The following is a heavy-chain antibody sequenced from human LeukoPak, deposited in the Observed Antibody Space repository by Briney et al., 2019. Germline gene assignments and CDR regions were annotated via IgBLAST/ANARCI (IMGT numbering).Heavy chain of an antibody. CDR2: INPNSGGT. CDR3: ARAASSGWYWFDP. CDR1: GYTFTGYY. Sequence: ASVKVSCKASGYTFTGYYIHWVRQAPGQGLEWMGWINPNSGGTNYAQKFQGRVTMTRDTSISTAYMELSRLRSDDTAVYYCARAASSGWYWFDPWGQGTLVTVSS. V-gene: IGHV1-2*02. J-gene: IGHJ5*02. D-gene: IGHD6-19*01.